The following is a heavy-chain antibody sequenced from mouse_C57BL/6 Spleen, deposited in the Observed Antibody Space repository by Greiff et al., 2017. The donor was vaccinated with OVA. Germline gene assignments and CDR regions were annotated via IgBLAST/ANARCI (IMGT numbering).Heavy chain of an antibody. Sequence: QVQLQQPGAELVKPGASVKMSCKASGYTFTSYWITWVKQRPGQGLEWIGDIYPGSGSTNYNEKFKSKATLTVDTSSSTAYMQLSSLTSEDSAVYYCARRGYYDYAWFADWGQGTLVTVSA. CDR1: GYTFTSYW. D-gene: IGHD2-4*01. J-gene: IGHJ3*01. CDR3: ARRGYYDYAWFAD. CDR2: IYPGSGST. V-gene: IGHV1-55*01.